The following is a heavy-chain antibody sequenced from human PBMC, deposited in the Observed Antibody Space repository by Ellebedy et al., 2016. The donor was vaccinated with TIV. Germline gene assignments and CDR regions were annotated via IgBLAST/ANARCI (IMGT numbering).Heavy chain of an antibody. CDR1: GFTFDEFG. Sequence: GESLKISCAGSGFTFDEFGMSWVRQTPGKGLEWVSGITWNGDTTSYGDSVKGRFTISIDNAKNSLDLQMSSLRAEETALYYCARGGNAESAVRHWGQGTLVTVSS. V-gene: IGHV3-20*04. CDR3: ARGGNAESAVRH. CDR2: ITWNGDTT. D-gene: IGHD1-14*01. J-gene: IGHJ4*02.